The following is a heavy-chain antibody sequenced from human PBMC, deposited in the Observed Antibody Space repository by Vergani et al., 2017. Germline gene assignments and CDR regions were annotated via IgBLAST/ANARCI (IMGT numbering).Heavy chain of an antibody. Sequence: EMQLVESGGGLVQPGRSLRLSCAASGFNLDDYAMHWVRQAPGKGLELVSGISWNSGRIGYADSVKGRFTISRDNAKNSLYLQMNSLRAEDTAVYYCARASFGTGTTRYWGQGTLVTVSS. CDR3: ARASFGTGTTRY. V-gene: IGHV3-9*01. J-gene: IGHJ4*02. D-gene: IGHD1-7*01. CDR1: GFNLDDYA. CDR2: ISWNSGRI.